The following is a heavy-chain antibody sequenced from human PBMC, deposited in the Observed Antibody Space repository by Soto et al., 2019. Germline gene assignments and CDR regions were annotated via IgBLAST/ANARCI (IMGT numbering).Heavy chain of an antibody. CDR3: AKLSCTSSTCYFPGWFDP. J-gene: IGHJ5*02. Sequence: PSETLSLTCTVSGDSISGGASFCSWIRQPPGKGLEWIANVYYSGSSYYNPSLNSRLTISVDTTKNQFSLQLKSMTAADTAVYYCAKLSCTSSTCYFPGWFDPWGQGTMVTVSS. CDR1: GDSISGGASF. CDR2: VYYSGSS. D-gene: IGHD2-2*01. V-gene: IGHV4-31*03.